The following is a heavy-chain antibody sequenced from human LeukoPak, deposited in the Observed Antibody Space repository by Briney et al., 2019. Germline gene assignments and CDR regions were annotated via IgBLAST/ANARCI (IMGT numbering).Heavy chain of an antibody. Sequence: PGGSLRLSCAASGFTFSSYWMSWVRQAPGKGLEWVANIKQDVSEKYYVDSVKGRFTISRDNAKNSVYLQMNSLRAEDTAVYYCARADNQYYYDSSGYHNYYYYMDVWGKGTTVTVSS. CDR2: IKQDVSEK. D-gene: IGHD3-22*01. CDR1: GFTFSSYW. J-gene: IGHJ6*03. V-gene: IGHV3-7*01. CDR3: ARADNQYYYDSSGYHNYYYYMDV.